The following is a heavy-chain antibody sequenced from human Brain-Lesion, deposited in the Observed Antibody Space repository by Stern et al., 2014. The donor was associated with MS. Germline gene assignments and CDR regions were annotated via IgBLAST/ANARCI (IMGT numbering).Heavy chain of an antibody. D-gene: IGHD1-26*01. Sequence: QVQLVQSGAEVKKPGASVKVSCKVSGYTLTELSMHWVRQAPRTGLEWMGGFVPEDGETIYAQKFQGRVTMTEDTSTDTAYMELSSLRSEDTAVYYCATLSPGAGGNYYRHFDYWGQGTLVTVSS. CDR2: FVPEDGET. J-gene: IGHJ4*02. CDR1: GYTLTELS. CDR3: ATLSPGAGGNYYRHFDY. V-gene: IGHV1-24*01.